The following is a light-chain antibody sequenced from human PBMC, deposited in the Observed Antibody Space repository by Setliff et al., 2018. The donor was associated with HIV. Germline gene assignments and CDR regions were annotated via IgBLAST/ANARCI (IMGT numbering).Light chain of an antibody. Sequence: QSALTQPASVSGSPGQSITISCTGTSSDIGRYNYVSWYQQHPGKAPKLMIYDVSNRPSGVSNLFSGSKSGNTASLTISGLQVEDEADYFCSSYSGSSTLVLFGGGTK. CDR3: SSYSGSSTLVL. CDR2: DVS. J-gene: IGLJ2*01. CDR1: SSDIGRYNY. V-gene: IGLV2-14*03.